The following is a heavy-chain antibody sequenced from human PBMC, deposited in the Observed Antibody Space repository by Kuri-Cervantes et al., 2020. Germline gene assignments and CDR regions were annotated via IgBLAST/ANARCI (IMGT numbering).Heavy chain of an antibody. D-gene: IGHD3-3*01. CDR1: GFTFSDYA. Sequence: GGSLRLSCAASGFTFSDYALHWVRQAPAKGLEWVALISYDEDNNYYADSVKGRFTISRDNSKNTLYLQMNSLRAEDTAVYYCARGGYDFWSGYYPFDYWGQGTLVTVSS. J-gene: IGHJ4*02. CDR2: ISYDEDNN. V-gene: IGHV3-30*01. CDR3: ARGGYDFWSGYYPFDY.